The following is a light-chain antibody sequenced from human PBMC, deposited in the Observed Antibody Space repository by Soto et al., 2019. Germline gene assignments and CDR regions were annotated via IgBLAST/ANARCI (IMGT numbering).Light chain of an antibody. J-gene: IGKJ1*01. CDR1: QSVSGN. CDR3: QQYNNWPPS. Sequence: EIVMTQSPATLSVSPGERATLSCRASQSVSGNLAWYQQKPGQAPRLLLYGASTRATGNPARFSGSGSGAESTLTTSSLQSEGFAVYYCQQYNNWPPSFGQGTKVEIK. CDR2: GAS. V-gene: IGKV3-15*01.